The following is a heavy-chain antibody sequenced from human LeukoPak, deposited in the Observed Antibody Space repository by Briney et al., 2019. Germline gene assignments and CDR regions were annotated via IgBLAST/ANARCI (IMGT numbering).Heavy chain of an antibody. J-gene: IGHJ3*02. CDR2: INPNSGGT. V-gene: IGHV1-2*02. Sequence: EASVKVSCKASGYTFTGYYMHWVRQAPGQGLEWMGWINPNSGGTNYAQKFQGRVTMTRDTSISTAYMELSRLRSDDAAVYYCARDLGNLDDAFDIWGQGTMVTVSS. CDR3: ARDLGNLDDAFDI. D-gene: IGHD1-7*01. CDR1: GYTFTGYY.